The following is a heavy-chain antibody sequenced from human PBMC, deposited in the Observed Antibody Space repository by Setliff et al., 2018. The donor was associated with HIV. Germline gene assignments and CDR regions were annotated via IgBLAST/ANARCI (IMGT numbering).Heavy chain of an antibody. J-gene: IGHJ6*03. CDR1: GYSFSTYW. CDR3: ARHTRQLEFLEWLSPHYYHYYYMDV. Sequence: PGESLKISCKGSGYSFSTYWIGWVRQMPGKGLEWMGIIYPGDSDTTYSPSFQGQVTISADKSISTAYLQWSSLKPSDTAMYYCARHTRQLEFLEWLSPHYYHYYYMDVWGQGTTVTVSS. CDR2: IYPGDSDT. V-gene: IGHV5-51*01. D-gene: IGHD3-3*01.